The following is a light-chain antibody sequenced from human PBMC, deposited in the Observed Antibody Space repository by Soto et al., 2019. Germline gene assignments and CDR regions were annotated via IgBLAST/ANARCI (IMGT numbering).Light chain of an antibody. CDR2: GIS. CDR1: QSVRSDY. Sequence: EIVLTQSPATLSLSPWERATLSCRASQSVRSDYFAWYQQKPGQAPRVIIFGISTRATAIPDRFSGSGSGTDFTLTISRLEPDDFALYYCQQYGNSPLTFGGGTKVDI. J-gene: IGKJ4*01. V-gene: IGKV3-20*01. CDR3: QQYGNSPLT.